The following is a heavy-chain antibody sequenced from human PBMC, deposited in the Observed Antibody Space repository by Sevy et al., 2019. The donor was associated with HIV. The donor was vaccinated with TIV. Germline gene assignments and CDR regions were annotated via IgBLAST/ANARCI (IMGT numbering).Heavy chain of an antibody. Sequence: GGSLRLSCAASGFTFSSYSMNWVRQAPGKGLEWVSSISSSSSYIYYADSVKGRFTISRDNAKNSLYLQMNSLRAKDTAVYYCARDRSGSYSTPFDYWGQGTLVTVSS. V-gene: IGHV3-21*01. CDR1: GFTFSSYS. D-gene: IGHD1-26*01. CDR2: ISSSSSYI. J-gene: IGHJ4*02. CDR3: ARDRSGSYSTPFDY.